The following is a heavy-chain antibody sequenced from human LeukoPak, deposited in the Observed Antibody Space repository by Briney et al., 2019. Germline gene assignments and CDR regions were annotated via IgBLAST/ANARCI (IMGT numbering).Heavy chain of an antibody. D-gene: IGHD3-3*01. J-gene: IGHJ5*02. CDR3: ARLGRTYYDFWSGP. V-gene: IGHV4-39*01. CDR1: GSSISSSTYY. CDR2: IYYRGST. Sequence: SETLSLTCTVSGSSISSSTYYWGWIRQPPGKGLEWIGTIYYRGSTYYNPSLKSRVTISVDTSKNQFSLKLTSVIAADTAVYYCARLGRTYYDFWSGPWGQGTLVTVSS.